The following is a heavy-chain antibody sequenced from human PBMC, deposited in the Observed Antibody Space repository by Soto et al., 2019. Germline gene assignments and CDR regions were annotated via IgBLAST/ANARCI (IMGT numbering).Heavy chain of an antibody. CDR3: ASTYCSGGSCGDAFDI. CDR1: GYTFTSYD. J-gene: IGHJ3*02. V-gene: IGHV1-8*01. D-gene: IGHD2-15*01. CDR2: MNPNSGNT. Sequence: ASVKVSCKASGYTFTSYDINWVRQATGQGLEWMGWMNPNSGNTGYAQKFQGRVTMTRNTSISTAYMELSSLRSEDTAVYYCASTYCSGGSCGDAFDIWGQGTMVTVSS.